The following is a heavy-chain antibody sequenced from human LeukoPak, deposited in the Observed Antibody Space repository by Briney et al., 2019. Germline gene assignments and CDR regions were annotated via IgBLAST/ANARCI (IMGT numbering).Heavy chain of an antibody. D-gene: IGHD3-10*01. J-gene: IGHJ3*02. Sequence: GGSLRLSCAASGFSFNSYDMHWVRQAPGKGLEWVAVISYDGSNKYYTDSVKGRFTVSRDNSKKTLYLQMNSLRAEDTAVYYCANGYYYGSGSYYKEAFDIWGQGTMVTVSS. CDR1: GFSFNSYD. CDR3: ANGYYYGSGSYYKEAFDI. V-gene: IGHV3-30*18. CDR2: ISYDGSNK.